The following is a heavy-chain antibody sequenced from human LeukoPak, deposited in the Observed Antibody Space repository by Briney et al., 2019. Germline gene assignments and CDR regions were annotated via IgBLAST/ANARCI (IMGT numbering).Heavy chain of an antibody. CDR3: ARVGGSYSYGMDV. CDR1: GYSVSSNRVA. J-gene: IGHJ6*02. CDR2: TYYRSKWYI. Sequence: PSQTLSLTCAISGYSVSSNRVAWNWIRQPPSRGLEWLGRTYYRSKWYIEYAISVKSRITINSDTSKNQFSLQLNSVTLEDTAVYCCARVGGSYSYGMDVWGQGTTVTVSS. D-gene: IGHD1-26*01. V-gene: IGHV6-1*01.